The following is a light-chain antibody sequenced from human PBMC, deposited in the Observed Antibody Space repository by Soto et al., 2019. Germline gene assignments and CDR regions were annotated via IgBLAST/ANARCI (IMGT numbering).Light chain of an antibody. CDR3: SSYTSSSTLLYV. CDR2: DVS. J-gene: IGLJ1*01. Sequence: QSVLTRPASVSGSPGQSITLSCTGTSSDVCGYNYVSWYQQHPGKAPKLMIYDVSNRPSGVSNRFSGSKSGNTASLTISGLQAEDEADYYCSSYTSSSTLLYVFGTGTKVTVL. CDR1: SSDVCGYNY. V-gene: IGLV2-14*01.